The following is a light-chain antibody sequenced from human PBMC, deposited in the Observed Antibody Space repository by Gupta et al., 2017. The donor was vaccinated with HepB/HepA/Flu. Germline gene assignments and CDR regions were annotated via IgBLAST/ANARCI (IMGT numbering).Light chain of an antibody. J-gene: IGKJ5*01. CDR1: QNVLYSNNKDF. Sequence: IVMTQSPDYMAVSLGERASINCNSSQNVLYSNNKDFLAWYQQKPGHPPKLLISWASTRESGVPDRFSGSGSGTDFTLTISSLQAEDVAVYYCQQYNNTPITFGQGTRLEIK. V-gene: IGKV4-1*01. CDR3: QQYNNTPIT. CDR2: WAS.